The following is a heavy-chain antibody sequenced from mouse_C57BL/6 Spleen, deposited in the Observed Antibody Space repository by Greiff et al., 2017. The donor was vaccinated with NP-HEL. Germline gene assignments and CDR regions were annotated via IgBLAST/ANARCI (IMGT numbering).Heavy chain of an antibody. CDR1: GYTFTSYW. V-gene: IGHV1-64*01. Sequence: QVQLQQPGAELVKPGASVKLSCKASGYTFTSYWMHWVKQRPGQGLEWIGMIHPNSGSTNYNEKFKSKATLTVYKSSSTAYMKLSSLTSEDSAVYYCARDYDYDEIYFDYWGQGTTLTVSS. CDR3: ARDYDYDEIYFDY. J-gene: IGHJ2*01. CDR2: IHPNSGST. D-gene: IGHD2-4*01.